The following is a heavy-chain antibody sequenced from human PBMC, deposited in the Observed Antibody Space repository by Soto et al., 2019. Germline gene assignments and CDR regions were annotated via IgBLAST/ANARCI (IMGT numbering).Heavy chain of an antibody. CDR3: ARDKVTTNMDV. D-gene: IGHD4-4*01. V-gene: IGHV1-18*04. J-gene: IGHJ6*02. CDR1: GYTFSNYG. CDR2: ISAYNGNT. Sequence: VASVKVSCKASGYTFSNYGVSWVRQAPGQGLEWMGWISAYNGNTYHAQKVQGRVTMTTDTSTSTAYMELRSLRSDDTAVYYCARDKVTTNMDVWGQGTTVTVSS.